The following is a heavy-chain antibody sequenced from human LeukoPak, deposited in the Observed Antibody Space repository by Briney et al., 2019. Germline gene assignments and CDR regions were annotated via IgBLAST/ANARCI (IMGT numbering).Heavy chain of an antibody. J-gene: IGHJ4*02. CDR1: GFTVSSNY. CDR3: ARTYDSSGFYFDY. CDR2: IYSGGST. V-gene: IGHV3-66*01. Sequence: GGSLRLSCAASGFTVSSNYMSWVRQAPGKGLEWVSVIYSGGSTYYADSVKGRFTISRDNSKNTLYLQMNSPRAEDTAVYYCARTYDSSGFYFDYWGQGTLVTVSS. D-gene: IGHD3-22*01.